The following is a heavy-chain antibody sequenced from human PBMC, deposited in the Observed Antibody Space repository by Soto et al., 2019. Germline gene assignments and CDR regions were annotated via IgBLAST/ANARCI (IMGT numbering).Heavy chain of an antibody. V-gene: IGHV4-4*07. J-gene: IGHJ3*02. D-gene: IGHD3-22*01. CDR3: ARVEYYYDSSGYYGDAFDI. CDR2: IYATGTT. CDR1: GASISGFY. Sequence: SETLSLTCTVSGASISGFYWSWIRKSAGKGLEWIGRIYATGTTDYNPSLKCRVTISVDTSKNQSSLKLSSVTAADTAVYYCARVEYYYDSSGYYGDAFDIWGQGTMVTVSS.